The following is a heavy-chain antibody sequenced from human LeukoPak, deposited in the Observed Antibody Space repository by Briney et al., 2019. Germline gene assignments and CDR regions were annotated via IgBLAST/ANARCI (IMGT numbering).Heavy chain of an antibody. V-gene: IGHV3-21*06. CDR2: IFRRNSYI. CDR3: AREANRVPGTMYFDY. CDR1: GFTFSDYS. J-gene: IGHJ4*02. D-gene: IGHD2-2*01. Sequence: GGSLRLSCAASGFTFSDYSMNWVRQAPGKGLEWVSSIFRRNSYIYYSDSVKGRFTISRDDAKNSLYLQMNSLRAEDTAVYYCAREANRVPGTMYFDYWGQGTLVTVSS.